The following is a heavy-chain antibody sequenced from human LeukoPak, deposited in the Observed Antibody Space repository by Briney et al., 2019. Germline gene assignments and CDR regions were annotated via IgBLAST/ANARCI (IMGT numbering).Heavy chain of an antibody. CDR3: VRVPYFDAFDI. CDR2: ISSSSSYI. V-gene: IGHV3-21*01. CDR1: GFTFSSYS. D-gene: IGHD2-21*01. J-gene: IGHJ3*02. Sequence: GGSLRLSCAASGFTFSSYSMNWVRQAPGKGLEWVSSISSSSSYIHYADSVKGRFTISRDNAKNSLYLQMNSLRAEDTAVYYCVRVPYFDAFDIWGQGTMVTVSS.